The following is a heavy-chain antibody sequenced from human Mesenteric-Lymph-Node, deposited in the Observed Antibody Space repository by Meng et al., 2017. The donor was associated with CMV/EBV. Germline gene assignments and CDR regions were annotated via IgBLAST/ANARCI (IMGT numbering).Heavy chain of an antibody. CDR1: GGTFSSYT. J-gene: IGHJ3*02. CDR3: ARLAQGYCNSDNCRGAFDI. V-gene: IGHV1-69*02. D-gene: IGHD2-15*01. CDR2: IIPILGIA. Sequence: SAMVFCNASGGTFSSYTISWLRQAPGQGLEWMGRIIPILGIANYAQKSEDRVMITSDKSTSTAYKELSSLRSEDTAVYYCARLAQGYCNSDNCRGAFDIWGPGTMVTVSS.